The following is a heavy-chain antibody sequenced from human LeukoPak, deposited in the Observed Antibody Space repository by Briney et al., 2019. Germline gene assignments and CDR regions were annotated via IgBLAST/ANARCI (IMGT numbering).Heavy chain of an antibody. Sequence: SETLSLTCTVSGGSISSYYWSWIRQPAGKGLEWIGRIYTSGSTNYNPSLKSRVTMSVDTSKNQFSLKLSSVTAADTAVYYCARGAPNYGSGSWAYYYYYMDVWGKGTTVTISS. J-gene: IGHJ6*03. CDR1: GGSISSYY. V-gene: IGHV4-4*07. D-gene: IGHD3-10*01. CDR2: IYTSGST. CDR3: ARGAPNYGSGSWAYYYYYMDV.